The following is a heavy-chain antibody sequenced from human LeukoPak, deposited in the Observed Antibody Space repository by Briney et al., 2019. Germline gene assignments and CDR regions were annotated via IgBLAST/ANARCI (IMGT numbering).Heavy chain of an antibody. CDR3: ATLLGFRGDYWFDP. CDR1: GYTLTELS. D-gene: IGHD4-17*01. CDR2: FDPEDGET. J-gene: IGHJ5*02. Sequence: GASVKVSCKVSGYTLTELSMHWVRQAPGKGLEWMGGFDPEDGETIYAQKFQGRVTMTEDTSTDTAYMELSSLRSEDTAVYYCATLLGFRGDYWFDPWGQGTLVTVSS. V-gene: IGHV1-24*01.